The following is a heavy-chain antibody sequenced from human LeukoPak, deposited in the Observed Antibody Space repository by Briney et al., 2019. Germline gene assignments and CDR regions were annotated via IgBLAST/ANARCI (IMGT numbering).Heavy chain of an antibody. Sequence: PSETLSLTCTVSGGSISSYYWSWIRQPPGKGLEWIGYIFYSGSTKYNPSLKSRVSISVDVSRSQFSLKLNSVTAADTAVYYCTRASIHGYSDYWGQGTLVTVSS. J-gene: IGHJ4*02. V-gene: IGHV4-59*01. CDR3: TRASIHGYSDY. CDR2: IFYSGST. CDR1: GGSISSYY.